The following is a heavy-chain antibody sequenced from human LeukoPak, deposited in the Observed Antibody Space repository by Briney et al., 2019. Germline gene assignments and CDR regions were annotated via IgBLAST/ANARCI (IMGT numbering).Heavy chain of an antibody. CDR2: IKQDGSEK. J-gene: IGHJ4*02. D-gene: IGHD5-12*01. CDR1: GFTFSSFW. Sequence: GGSLRLSCVASGFTFSSFWMNWLRQAPGKGLEWVANIKQDGSEKYYADSVKGRFTISRDNAKNSLFLQMNSLRAEDTAVYYCAREGDISVITYAYWGQGTLVTVSS. V-gene: IGHV3-7*01. CDR3: AREGDISVITYAY.